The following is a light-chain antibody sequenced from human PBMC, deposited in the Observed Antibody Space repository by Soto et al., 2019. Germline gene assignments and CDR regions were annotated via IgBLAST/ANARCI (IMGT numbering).Light chain of an antibody. V-gene: IGKV3-20*01. CDR3: QHYGTSAL. Sequence: EIVLTQSPGTLSLSPGERATLSCRASQSVSYMYLAWYQHKPGQAPSLLIYASNRATGIPDRFSGSGSGTDFTLTINRLEPEDFAVYYCQHYGTSALFGPGTKVEIK. CDR2: AS. CDR1: QSVSYMY. J-gene: IGKJ3*01.